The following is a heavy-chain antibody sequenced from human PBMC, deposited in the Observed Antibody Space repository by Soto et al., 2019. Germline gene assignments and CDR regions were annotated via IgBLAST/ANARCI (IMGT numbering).Heavy chain of an antibody. D-gene: IGHD3-22*01. Sequence: QLQLQESGPGLVKPSETLSLTCTVSGGSISSSSYYWGWIRQPPGKGLEWIGSIYYSGSTYYNPSLKSRVTISVDTSKNQFSLKLSSVTAADTAVYYCARRGYDSSGYYYSFDYWGQGTLVTVSS. CDR3: ARRGYDSSGYYYSFDY. V-gene: IGHV4-39*01. CDR2: IYYSGST. CDR1: GGSISSSSYY. J-gene: IGHJ4*02.